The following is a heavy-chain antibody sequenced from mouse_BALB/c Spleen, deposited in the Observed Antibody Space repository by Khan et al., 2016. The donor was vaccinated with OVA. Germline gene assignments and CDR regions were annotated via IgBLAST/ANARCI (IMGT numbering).Heavy chain of an antibody. J-gene: IGHJ2*01. D-gene: IGHD1-1*01. CDR2: ISYSDST. Sequence: VQLKESGPGLVKPSQSLSLTCTVTGYSITSNYAWNWIRQFPGNKLEWMGYISYSDSTSYNPSLKSRISITRATSQNQFFLQLNSVTTEDTATYYCARGNYYGYYFDYWGQGTTLTVSS. CDR3: ARGNYYGYYFDY. V-gene: IGHV3-2*02. CDR1: GYSITSNYA.